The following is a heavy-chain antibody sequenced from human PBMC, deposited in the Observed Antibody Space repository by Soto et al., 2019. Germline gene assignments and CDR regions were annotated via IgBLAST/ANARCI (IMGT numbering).Heavy chain of an antibody. CDR3: ASLGYCSRGSCYI. D-gene: IGHD2-15*01. CDR1: GGTFSSYT. CDR2: IIPILGIA. J-gene: IGHJ4*02. V-gene: IGHV1-69*02. Sequence: QVQLVQSGAEVKKPGSSVKVSCKASGGTFSSYTISWVRQAPGQGLEWMGRIIPILGIANYAQKFQGRVTITADKSTSTAYMELSSLRSEDTAVYYCASLGYCSRGSCYIWGQGTLVAVSS.